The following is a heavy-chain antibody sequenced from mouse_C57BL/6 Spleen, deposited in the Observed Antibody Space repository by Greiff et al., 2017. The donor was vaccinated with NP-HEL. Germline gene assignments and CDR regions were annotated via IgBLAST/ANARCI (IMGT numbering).Heavy chain of an antibody. J-gene: IGHJ4*01. Sequence: LVESGPELVKPGASVKISCKASGYAFSSSWMNWVKQRPGKGLEWIGRIYHGDGDTNDNGKFKGKAKLTADQSSRTAYMQLSSLTSEDSAVYFCARSREAMDYWGQGTAVTVSS. V-gene: IGHV1-82*01. CDR1: GYAFSSSW. CDR3: ARSREAMDY. CDR2: IYHGDGDT.